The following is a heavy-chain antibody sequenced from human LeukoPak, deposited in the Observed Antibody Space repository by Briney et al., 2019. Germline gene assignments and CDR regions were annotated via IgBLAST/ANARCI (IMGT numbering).Heavy chain of an antibody. D-gene: IGHD3-9*01. V-gene: IGHV3-48*03. CDR2: ISSSGSTI. J-gene: IGHJ4*02. Sequence: GGSLRLSCAASGFTFSSYEMNWVRQAPGKGLEWVSYISSSGSTIYYADSVKGRFTISRDNAKNSLYLQMNSLRAEDTAVYYCARAFILTGYVWGQGTLVTVSS. CDR1: GFTFSSYE. CDR3: ARAFILTGYV.